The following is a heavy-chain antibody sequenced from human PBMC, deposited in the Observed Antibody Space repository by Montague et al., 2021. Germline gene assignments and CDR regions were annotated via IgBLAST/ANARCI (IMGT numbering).Heavy chain of an antibody. CDR1: GDSISSKCF. Sequence: SETLSLTCTVSGDSISSKCFWSWVRQPLGEGLEWIGEIYHGTTSYSPSLKGRLTVSMDTSKNQFSLKLSSVTAADTAIYYCAVGSESAWELLHHWGQGILVTVSS. V-gene: IGHV4-4*02. D-gene: IGHD1-26*01. CDR2: IYHGTT. CDR3: AVGSESAWELLHH. J-gene: IGHJ5*02.